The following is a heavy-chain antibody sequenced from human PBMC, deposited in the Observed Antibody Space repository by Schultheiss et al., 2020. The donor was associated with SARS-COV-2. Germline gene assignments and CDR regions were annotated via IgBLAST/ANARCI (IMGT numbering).Heavy chain of an antibody. CDR2: ISYDGSNK. V-gene: IGHV3-30*18. D-gene: IGHD3-22*01. CDR3: AKGVGWITMIVVGDAFDI. Sequence: GGSLRLSCAASGFTFSSYGMHWVRQAPGKGLEWVAVISYDGSNKYYADSVQGRFTISRDNSKNTLYLQMNSLRAEDTAVYYCAKGVGWITMIVVGDAFDIWGQGTMVTVSS. J-gene: IGHJ3*02. CDR1: GFTFSSYG.